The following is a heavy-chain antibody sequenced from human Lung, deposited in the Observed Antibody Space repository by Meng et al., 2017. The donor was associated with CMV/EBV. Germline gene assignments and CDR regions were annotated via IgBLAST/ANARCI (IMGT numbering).Heavy chain of an antibody. Sequence: GESXKISCAASGFTVSSNYMSWVRQAPGKGLEWVSVIYSGGSTYYADSVKGRFTISRDNSKNTLYLQMNSLRAEDTAVYYCARHNTYYYDAFLGTFDIWCQGTMVTVSS. CDR2: IYSGGST. CDR1: GFTVSSNY. D-gene: IGHD3-22*01. CDR3: ARHNTYYYDAFLGTFDI. J-gene: IGHJ3*02. V-gene: IGHV3-53*01.